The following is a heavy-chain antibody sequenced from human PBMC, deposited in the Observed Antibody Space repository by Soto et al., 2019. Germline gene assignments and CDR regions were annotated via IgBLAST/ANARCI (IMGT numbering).Heavy chain of an antibody. CDR2: ISGSGGST. Sequence: PGGSLRLSCAASGFTFSSYAMSWVRQAPGKGLEWVSAISGSGGSTYYAESVKGRFTISRDNSKNTLYLQMNSLRAEDTALFYCVKATPAIIPGGAFDIWGQGTMVTVSS. J-gene: IGHJ3*02. CDR3: VKATPAIIPGGAFDI. D-gene: IGHD2-2*01. V-gene: IGHV3-23*01. CDR1: GFTFSSYA.